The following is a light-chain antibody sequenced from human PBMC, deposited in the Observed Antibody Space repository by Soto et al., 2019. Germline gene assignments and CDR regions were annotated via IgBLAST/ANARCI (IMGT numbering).Light chain of an antibody. CDR2: DVS. J-gene: IGLJ1*01. Sequence: QSALTQPASVSGSPGQSLTISCTGTSSDVGGYNYVSWYQQHPGKAPKLMIYDVSNRPSGVSNRFSDSKSGNTASLTISGLQAEDEADYYCSSYTSSSLYVFGTGTKLTVL. CDR3: SSYTSSSLYV. CDR1: SSDVGGYNY. V-gene: IGLV2-14*01.